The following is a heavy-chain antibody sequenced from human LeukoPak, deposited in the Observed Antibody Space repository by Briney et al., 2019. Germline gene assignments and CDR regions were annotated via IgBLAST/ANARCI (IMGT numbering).Heavy chain of an antibody. CDR3: ARARIAAAGTTDSIGC. Sequence: PGGSLRLSCAASGFTFSSYNMNWVRQAPGKGLEWVSYISSGSTKYYADSVKGRFTISRDNAKNSLYLQMNSLSDEDTAVYYCARARIAAAGTTDSIGCWGQGTLVTVSS. D-gene: IGHD6-13*01. CDR1: GFTFSSYN. V-gene: IGHV3-48*02. J-gene: IGHJ4*02. CDR2: ISSGSTK.